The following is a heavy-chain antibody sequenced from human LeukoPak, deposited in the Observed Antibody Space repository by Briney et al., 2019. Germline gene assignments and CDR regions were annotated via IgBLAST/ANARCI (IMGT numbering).Heavy chain of an antibody. CDR2: IYYSGST. Sequence: PSETLSLTCTVSGGSISSSSYYWGWIRQPPGKGLEWIGSIYYSGSTYYNPSLKNRVTISVDTSKNQFSLKLSSVTAADTAVYYCSYSSGWYVPRYFDYWGQGTLVTVSS. V-gene: IGHV4-39*01. CDR1: GGSISSSSYY. D-gene: IGHD6-19*01. CDR3: SYSSGWYVPRYFDY. J-gene: IGHJ4*02.